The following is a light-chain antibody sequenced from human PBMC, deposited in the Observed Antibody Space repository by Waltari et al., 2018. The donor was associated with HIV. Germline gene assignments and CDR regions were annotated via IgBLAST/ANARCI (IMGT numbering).Light chain of an antibody. CDR1: QNVGAF. Sequence: DIRLTQSPSTLSASAGDRVAITCRAGQNVGAFLALYQQKPGKPPKLLIFRAAMLEGGVPSRFSGSVSGSDFTLTINGLQSYDFATYYCHQYASFSGTFGQGTKVEL. CDR2: RAA. V-gene: IGKV1-5*03. J-gene: IGKJ1*01. CDR3: HQYASFSGT.